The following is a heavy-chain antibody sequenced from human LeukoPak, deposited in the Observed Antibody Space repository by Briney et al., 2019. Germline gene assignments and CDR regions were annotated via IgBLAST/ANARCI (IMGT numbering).Heavy chain of an antibody. J-gene: IGHJ5*02. V-gene: IGHV4-39*07. CDR2: IYYSGST. Sequence: PSETLSLTCTVSGGSISSSSYYWGWIRQPPGKGLEWIGSIYYSGSTYYNPSLRSRVTISVDTSKNQFSLKLSSVTAADTAVYYCARCLMGIAAAINWFDPWGQGTLVTVSS. D-gene: IGHD6-13*01. CDR3: ARCLMGIAAAINWFDP. CDR1: GGSISSSSYY.